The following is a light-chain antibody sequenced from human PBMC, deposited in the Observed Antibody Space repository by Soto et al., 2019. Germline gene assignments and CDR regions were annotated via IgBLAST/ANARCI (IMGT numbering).Light chain of an antibody. CDR3: QQRNNWSIT. J-gene: IGKJ5*01. CDR2: DAS. V-gene: IGKV3-11*01. CDR1: QSVRNF. Sequence: EIVLTQSPATLSLSPGERATLSCRASQSVRNFLAWYQQKPGQAPRLLIYDASNRATGIPARFSGSGSGTDFTLTISSLEPEDSAVYYCQQRNNWSITFGQGTRLEIK.